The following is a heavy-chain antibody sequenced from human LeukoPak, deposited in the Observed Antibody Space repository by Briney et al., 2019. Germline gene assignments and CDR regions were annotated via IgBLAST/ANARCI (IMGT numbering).Heavy chain of an antibody. Sequence: GASVKVSCKASGYTFTGYYTHWVRQAPGQGLEWMGWINPNSGGTNYAQKFQGWVTMTRDTSISTAYMELSRLRSDDTAVYYCARAISTTDNYYYYGMDVWGKGTTVTVSS. D-gene: IGHD4-17*01. CDR3: ARAISTTDNYYYYGMDV. CDR1: GYTFTGYY. CDR2: INPNSGGT. J-gene: IGHJ6*04. V-gene: IGHV1-2*04.